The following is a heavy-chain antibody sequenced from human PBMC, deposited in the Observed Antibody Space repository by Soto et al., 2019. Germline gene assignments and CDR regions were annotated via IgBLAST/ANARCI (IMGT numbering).Heavy chain of an antibody. Sequence: ASVKVSCKASGGTFSSYGISWVRQAPGQGLEWMGGTIPNFGTAHDALKFQGRVTISADESTSTAYMELSSLRYEDTAVYYCARIRSDSSSYYLDYWGQRTPVTVSS. D-gene: IGHD3-22*01. V-gene: IGHV1-69*13. CDR1: GGTFSSYG. J-gene: IGHJ4*02. CDR2: TIPNFGTA. CDR3: ARIRSDSSSYYLDY.